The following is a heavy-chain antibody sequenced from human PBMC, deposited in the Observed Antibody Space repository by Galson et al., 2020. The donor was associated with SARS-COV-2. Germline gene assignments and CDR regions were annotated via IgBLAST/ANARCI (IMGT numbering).Heavy chain of an antibody. J-gene: IGHJ3*02. D-gene: IGHD2-2*01. CDR1: GGSISSSNW. CDR2: IYHSGST. CDR3: ARGIRWYQLLKKAFDDAFDI. V-gene: IGHV4-4*02. Sequence: SETLSLTCAVSGGSISSSNWWSWVRQPPGKGLEWIGEIYHSGSTNYNPSLKSRVTISVDKSKNQFSLKLSSVTAADTAVYYCARGIRWYQLLKKAFDDAFDIWGQGTMVTVSS.